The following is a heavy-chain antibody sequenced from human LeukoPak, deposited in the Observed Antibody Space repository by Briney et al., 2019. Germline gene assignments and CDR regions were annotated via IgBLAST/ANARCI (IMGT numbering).Heavy chain of an antibody. Sequence: GGSPRLSCAASGFSFSSYWMSWVRQAPGKGLEWVANIKQDGSEKYYVDSVKGRFTISRDNAKNSLYLQMNSLRGEDTAVYYCAKGRWGLTINNFDIWGQGTMVTVSS. CDR2: IKQDGSEK. V-gene: IGHV3-7*03. CDR1: GFSFSSYW. J-gene: IGHJ3*02. D-gene: IGHD3-9*01. CDR3: AKGRWGLTINNFDI.